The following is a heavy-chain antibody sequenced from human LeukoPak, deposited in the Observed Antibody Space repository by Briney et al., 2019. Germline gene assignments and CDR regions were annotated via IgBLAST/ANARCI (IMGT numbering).Heavy chain of an antibody. CDR1: GFTFSSYT. V-gene: IGHV3-30-3*01. Sequence: PGGSLRLSCAASGFTFSSYTMHWVRQAPGKGLEWVAVISYDGSNKYYSDSVKGRFTISRDNSRNTLYLRMNTLRPEDTAVYYCARATRAVAAAGTSVGYWGQGTLVTVSS. J-gene: IGHJ4*02. CDR3: ARATRAVAAAGTSVGY. CDR2: ISYDGSNK. D-gene: IGHD6-13*01.